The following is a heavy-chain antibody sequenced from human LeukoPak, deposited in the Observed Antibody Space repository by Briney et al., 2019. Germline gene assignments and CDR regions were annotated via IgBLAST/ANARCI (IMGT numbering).Heavy chain of an antibody. V-gene: IGHV3-66*01. Sequence: GGSLRLSCAASGFMFNSYVMNWVRQAPGKGLEWVSVIYSGGSTYYADSVKGRFTISRDNSKNTLYLQMNSLRAEDTAVYYCARMRGYGDYVGFYYCYYGMDVWGQGTTVTVSS. D-gene: IGHD4-17*01. CDR1: GFMFNSYV. CDR2: IYSGGST. CDR3: ARMRGYGDYVGFYYCYYGMDV. J-gene: IGHJ6*02.